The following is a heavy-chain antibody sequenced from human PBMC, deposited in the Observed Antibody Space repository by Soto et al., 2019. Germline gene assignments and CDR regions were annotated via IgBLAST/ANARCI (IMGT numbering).Heavy chain of an antibody. CDR1: GYTFTSYA. V-gene: IGHV1-3*01. CDR3: ARDPGHSHRTT. J-gene: IGHJ1*01. Sequence: ASVKVSCKASGYTFTSYAMNWVRQAPGQRLEWMGWINAGNGNTKYSQKFQGRVTITRDTSASTAYMELSSLRSEDTAVYYCARDPGHSHRTTWGQGTLVPGSS. CDR2: INAGNGNT. D-gene: IGHD5-18*01.